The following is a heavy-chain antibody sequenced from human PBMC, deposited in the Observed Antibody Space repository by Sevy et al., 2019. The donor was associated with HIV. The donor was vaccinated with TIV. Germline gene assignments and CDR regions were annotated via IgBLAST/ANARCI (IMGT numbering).Heavy chain of an antibody. CDR1: GFTFSSYW. CDR3: ARDAGRWGNFDN. CDR2: IKQDGSEK. D-gene: IGHD3-16*01. V-gene: IGHV3-7*03. J-gene: IGHJ4*02. Sequence: WGSLRLSCAASGFTFSSYWMSWVRPAPGKGLEWVVNIKQDGSEKYYVDSVKGRFTISRDNAKNSLYLQMNSLRAEDTAVYCCARDAGRWGNFDNWGQGTLVTVSS.